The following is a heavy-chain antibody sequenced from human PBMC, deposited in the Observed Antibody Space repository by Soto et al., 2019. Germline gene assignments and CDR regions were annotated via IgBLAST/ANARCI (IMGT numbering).Heavy chain of an antibody. CDR2: IYHSGST. CDR1: GGSISGGGYY. Sequence: SETLSLTCTVSGGSISGGGYYWSWIRQHPGKGLEWIGYIYHSGSTYYNPSLKSRVTISVDRSKNQFSLKLSSVTAADTAVYYCVGSIGAFWFDPWGQGTLVTVSS. CDR3: VGSIGAFWFDP. J-gene: IGHJ5*02. D-gene: IGHD5-12*01. V-gene: IGHV4-30-2*01.